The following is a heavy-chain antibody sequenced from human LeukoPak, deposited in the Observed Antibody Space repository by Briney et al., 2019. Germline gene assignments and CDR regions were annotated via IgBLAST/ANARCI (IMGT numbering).Heavy chain of an antibody. Sequence: PGGSLRLSCAASGFTFDDYAMHWVRQAPGKGLEWVSLISGDGGSTYYADSVKGRFTIPRDNSKNSLYLQMNSLRTEDTALYYCAKASQYYYDSSGYYLDYWGQGTLVTVSS. V-gene: IGHV3-43*02. CDR1: GFTFDDYA. D-gene: IGHD3-22*01. CDR3: AKASQYYYDSSGYYLDY. J-gene: IGHJ4*02. CDR2: ISGDGGST.